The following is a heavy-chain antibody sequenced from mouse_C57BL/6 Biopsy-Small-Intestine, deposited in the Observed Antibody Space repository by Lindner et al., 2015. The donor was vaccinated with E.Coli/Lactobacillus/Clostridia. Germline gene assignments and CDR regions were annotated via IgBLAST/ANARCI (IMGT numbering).Heavy chain of an antibody. D-gene: IGHD1-1*01. V-gene: IGHV1S61*01. CDR2: INPSGGNT. Sequence: SVKVSCKSSGDTFISNYMNWVRQAPGQGLEWMGIINPSGGNTNYAQKFQGRVTMTSDTSTSTVYMELSSLTSDDTAVYYCAGPTPFSGYGLDALDTWGQGTMVTVSS. CDR1: GDTFISNY. CDR3: AGPTPFSGYGLDALDT. J-gene: IGHJ3*01.